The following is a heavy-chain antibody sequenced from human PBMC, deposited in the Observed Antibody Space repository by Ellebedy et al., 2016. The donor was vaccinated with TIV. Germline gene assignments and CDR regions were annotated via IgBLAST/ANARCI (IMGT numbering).Heavy chain of an antibody. J-gene: IGHJ3*02. V-gene: IGHV4-59*01. Sequence: MPSETLSLTCTVSGGSISSYYWSWIRQPPGKGLAWIGYISYSGTTNYNPSLKCRVTISVDTSRNHFSLRLSSVTAADTAVYYCARVVWQQPVSYAFDIWGQGTMVTVSS. CDR3: ARVVWQQPVSYAFDI. CDR1: GGSISSYY. CDR2: ISYSGTT. D-gene: IGHD6-13*01.